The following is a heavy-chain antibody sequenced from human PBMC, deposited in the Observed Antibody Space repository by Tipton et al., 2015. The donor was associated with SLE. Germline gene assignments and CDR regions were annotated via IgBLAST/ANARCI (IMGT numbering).Heavy chain of an antibody. D-gene: IGHD6-13*01. Sequence: TLSLTCTVSGGSISSHYWSWIRRPPGKALEWIAYINYSGSTNYNHSLKSRVTMSVDTSKNQFSLKLSSVTAADTAVYYCARRRGSSWYEDYFDYWGQGTLVTVSS. CDR3: ARRRGSSWYEDYFDY. CDR2: INYSGST. CDR1: GGSISSHY. J-gene: IGHJ4*02. V-gene: IGHV4-59*11.